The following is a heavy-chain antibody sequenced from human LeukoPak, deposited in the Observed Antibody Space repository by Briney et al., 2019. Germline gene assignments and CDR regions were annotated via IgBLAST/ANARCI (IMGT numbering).Heavy chain of an antibody. CDR1: GYTFTSYG. V-gene: IGHV1-18*01. J-gene: IGHJ4*02. D-gene: IGHD4-11*01. Sequence: ASVKVSCKASGYTFTSYGISWVRQAPGQGREWMGWISAYNGNTNYAQKLQGRVTMTTDTSTSTAYMELRSLRSDDTAVYYCARDENTVTTVHHFDYWGQGTLVTVSS. CDR3: ARDENTVTTVHHFDY. CDR2: ISAYNGNT.